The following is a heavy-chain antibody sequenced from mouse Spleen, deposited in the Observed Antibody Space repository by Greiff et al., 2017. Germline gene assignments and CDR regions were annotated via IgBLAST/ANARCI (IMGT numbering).Heavy chain of an antibody. CDR2: ISSGGGNT. V-gene: IGHV5-9*04. CDR1: GFTFSSYT. J-gene: IGHJ3*01. D-gene: IGHD1-3*01. CDR3: ARHNYPWFAY. Sequence: EVKLMESGGGLVKPGGSLKLSCAASGFTFSSYTMSWVRQTPAKRLEWVATISSGGGNTYYPDSVKGRFTISRDNARNTLYLQMSSLRSEDTAMYYCARHNYPWFAYWGQGTLVTVSA.